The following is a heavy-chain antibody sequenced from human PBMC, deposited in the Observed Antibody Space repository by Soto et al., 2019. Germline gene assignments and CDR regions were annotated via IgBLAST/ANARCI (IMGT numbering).Heavy chain of an antibody. J-gene: IGHJ4*02. D-gene: IGHD2-2*02. V-gene: IGHV3-33*01. CDR3: ARGSGTDDCSSASCYTDF. Sequence: GGSLRLSCAASGFTFGSYGMHWVRQSPGKGLDRVATILYGGGNKYYADSVKGRFTISRDNSKNTLYLQMNSLRAEDTAVYYCARGSGTDDCSSASCYTDFRGQGTVVTGSS. CDR1: GFTFGSYG. CDR2: ILYGGGNK.